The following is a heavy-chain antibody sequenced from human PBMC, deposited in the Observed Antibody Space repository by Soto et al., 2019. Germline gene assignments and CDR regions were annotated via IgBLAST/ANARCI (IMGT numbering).Heavy chain of an antibody. Sequence: QVQLQESGPGLLKPSQTLSLTCNVSNGYINSGGFYWSWIRQHPGKGLEWIGYIFHSGSTLYNPSLNRRVSLSADTSTNQLSLNLRSVTVADTAVYYCARGGIAGHWFDPWGQGILVTVSS. CDR1: NGYINSGGFY. CDR3: ARGGIAGHWFDP. J-gene: IGHJ5*02. D-gene: IGHD6-13*01. CDR2: IFHSGST. V-gene: IGHV4-31*03.